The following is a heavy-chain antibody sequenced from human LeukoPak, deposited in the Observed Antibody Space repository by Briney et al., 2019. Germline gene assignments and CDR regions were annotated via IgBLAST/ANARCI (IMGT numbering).Heavy chain of an antibody. V-gene: IGHV4-31*03. J-gene: IGHJ3*02. Sequence: SETLSLTCTVSGGSISSGGYYWSWIRQHPGKGLEWIGYIYYSGSTYYNPSLKSRVTISVDTSKNQFSLKLSSVTAADTAVYYCARGLNYYDSSGYYYDTWAFDIWGQGTMVTVSS. CDR1: GGSISSGGYY. CDR3: ARGLNYYDSSGYYYDTWAFDI. CDR2: IYYSGST. D-gene: IGHD3-22*01.